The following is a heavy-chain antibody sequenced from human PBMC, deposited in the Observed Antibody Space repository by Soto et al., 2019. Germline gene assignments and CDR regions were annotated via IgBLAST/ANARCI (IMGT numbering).Heavy chain of an antibody. J-gene: IGHJ4*02. CDR1: GGSISSGGYS. D-gene: IGHD3-9*01. CDR3: AREIRNYDILTRYFDY. Sequence: QLQLQESGSGLVKPSQTLSLTCAVSGGSISSGGYSWSWIRQPPGKGLEWIGYIYHSGSTYYNPSLKSRVTISVDRSKNQFSLKLSSVTAADTAVYYCAREIRNYDILTRYFDYWGQGTLVTVSS. V-gene: IGHV4-30-2*01. CDR2: IYHSGST.